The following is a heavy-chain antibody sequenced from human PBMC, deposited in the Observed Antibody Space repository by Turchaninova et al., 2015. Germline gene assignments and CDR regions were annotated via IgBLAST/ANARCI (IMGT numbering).Heavy chain of an antibody. D-gene: IGHD3-10*01. V-gene: IGHV4-38-2*01. CDR2: IEHSGRT. CDR1: GFSISSGYY. CDR3: ARRFGAGNYFDY. J-gene: IGHJ4*02. Sequence: QVHLRESGPRLVKPSADLALTCAGSGFSISSGYYWGWIRQPPGKGVEWMWNIEHSGRTYYNLSLKSRVTMSVDTSKNQFSLNLSSVTAADTAVYYGARRFGAGNYFDYWGQGTLVTVSS.